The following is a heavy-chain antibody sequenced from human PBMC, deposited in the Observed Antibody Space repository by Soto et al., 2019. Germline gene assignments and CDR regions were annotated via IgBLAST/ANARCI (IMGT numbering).Heavy chain of an antibody. CDR3: ARGSYYDFWSGYSHGKNYYYYGMDV. J-gene: IGHJ6*02. Sequence: SETLSLTCAVNGGSFSGYFWSWIRQPPGKGLEWIGYIYYSGSTNYNPSLKSRVTISVDTSKNQFSLKLSSVTAADTAVYYCARGSYYDFWSGYSHGKNYYYYGMDVWGQGTTVTVSS. CDR1: GGSFSGYF. CDR2: IYYSGST. V-gene: IGHV4-59*01. D-gene: IGHD3-3*01.